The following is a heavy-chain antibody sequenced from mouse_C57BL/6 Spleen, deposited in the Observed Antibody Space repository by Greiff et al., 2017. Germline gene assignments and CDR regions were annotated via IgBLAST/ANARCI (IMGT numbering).Heavy chain of an antibody. CDR2: IDPEDGDT. CDR1: GFNIKDYY. V-gene: IGHV14-1*01. CDR3: TTWITTVVATRYFDV. D-gene: IGHD1-1*01. Sequence: VQLKESGAELVRPGASVKLSCTASGFNIKDYYMHWVKQRPEQGLEWIGRIDPEDGDTEYAPKFQGEATMTADTSSNTAYLQLSSLTSEDTAVYYCTTWITTVVATRYFDVWGTGTTVTVSS. J-gene: IGHJ1*03.